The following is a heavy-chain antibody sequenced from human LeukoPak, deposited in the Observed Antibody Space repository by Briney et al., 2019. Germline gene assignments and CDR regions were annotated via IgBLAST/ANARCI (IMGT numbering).Heavy chain of an antibody. V-gene: IGHV3-7*01. CDR2: IKQDGSEK. CDR3: ARDSEDLYYGDYNYYYYMHV. CDR1: GFTFSSYW. D-gene: IGHD4-17*01. J-gene: IGHJ6*03. Sequence: GGSLRLSCAASGFTFSSYWMSWVRQAPGKGLEWVANIKQDGSEKYYVDSVKGRFTISRDNAKNSLYLQMNSLRAEDTAVYYCARDSEDLYYGDYNYYYYMHVWGKGTTVTISS.